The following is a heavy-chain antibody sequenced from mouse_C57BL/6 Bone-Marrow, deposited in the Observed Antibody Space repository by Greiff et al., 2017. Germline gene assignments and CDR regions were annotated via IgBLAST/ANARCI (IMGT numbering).Heavy chain of an antibody. V-gene: IGHV5-17*01. Sequence: EVKLVESGGGLVKPGGSLKLSCAASGFTFSDYGMHWVRQAPEKGLEWVAYISSGSSTIYYADTGKGRFTISRDNAKNTLFLQMTSLRSEDTAMYYCARVIYYGNYVDYAMDYWGQGTSVTVSS. CDR2: ISSGSSTI. CDR1: GFTFSDYG. D-gene: IGHD2-1*01. J-gene: IGHJ4*01. CDR3: ARVIYYGNYVDYAMDY.